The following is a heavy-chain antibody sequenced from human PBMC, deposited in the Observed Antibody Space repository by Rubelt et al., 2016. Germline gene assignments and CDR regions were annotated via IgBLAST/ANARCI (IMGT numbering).Heavy chain of an antibody. V-gene: IGHV1-69*04. D-gene: IGHD6-6*01. Sequence: QVQLVQSGAEVKKPGSSVKVSCKASGGTFSSYAISWVRQAPGQGLEWMGRIIPILGIANYAQKFQGRVTITAAKSTSTAYMGPSSLRSEDPAVYYCASSSPNLFGIAARDYYYYYGMDVWGQGTTVTVSS. CDR2: IIPILGIA. CDR1: GGTFSSYA. J-gene: IGHJ6*02. CDR3: ASSSPNLFGIAARDYYYYYGMDV.